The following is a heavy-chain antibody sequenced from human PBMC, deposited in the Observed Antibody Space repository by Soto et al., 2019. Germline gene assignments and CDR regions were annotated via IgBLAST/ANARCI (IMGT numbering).Heavy chain of an antibody. CDR2: IYHSGST. V-gene: IGHV4-30-2*01. Sequence: PSETLALTCSVSGGSISSGGYSWSWIRQPPGKGLEWIGYIYHSGSTYYNPSLKSRVTISVDRSKNQFSLKLSSVTAADTAVYYCARPTYYYDSSGYSSYYFDYWGQGTLVTVSS. D-gene: IGHD3-22*01. CDR1: GGSISSGGYS. J-gene: IGHJ4*02. CDR3: ARPTYYYDSSGYSSYYFDY.